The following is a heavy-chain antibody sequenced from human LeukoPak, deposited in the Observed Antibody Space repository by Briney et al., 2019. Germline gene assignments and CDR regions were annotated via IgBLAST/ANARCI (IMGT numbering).Heavy chain of an antibody. Sequence: GGSLRLSCRASGFTFSNSWMTWVRQPPGKGLEWVANIKQDGSEKYYVDSVKGRFTISRDNAKNSLYLQMNSLRAEDTAVYYCARDISGTYYFDYWGQGTLVTVSS. V-gene: IGHV3-7*01. CDR1: GFTFSNSW. CDR2: IKQDGSEK. CDR3: ARDISGTYYFDY. J-gene: IGHJ4*02. D-gene: IGHD1-7*01.